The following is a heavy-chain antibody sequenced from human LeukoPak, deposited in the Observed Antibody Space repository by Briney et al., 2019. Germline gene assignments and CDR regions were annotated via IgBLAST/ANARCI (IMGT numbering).Heavy chain of an antibody. V-gene: IGHV4-39*07. CDR3: ARVDTAMVSTFYYYYYMDV. D-gene: IGHD5-18*01. CDR1: GGSISSYY. Sequence: TSETLSLTCTVSGGSISSYYWSWIRQPPGKGLEWIGSIYYSGSTYYNPSLKSRVTISVDTSKNQFSLKLSSVTAADTAVYYCARVDTAMVSTFYYYYYMDVWGKGTTVTISS. CDR2: IYYSGST. J-gene: IGHJ6*03.